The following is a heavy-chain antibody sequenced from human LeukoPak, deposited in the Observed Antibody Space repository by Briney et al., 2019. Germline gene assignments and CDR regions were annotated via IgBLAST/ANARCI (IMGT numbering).Heavy chain of an antibody. CDR3: ARDCSTSCSRSDAFDI. Sequence: GGSLRLSCAASGFTVSSNYMSWVRQAPGKGLEWVSVIYSGGSTYYADSVKGRFTISRDNSKNTLYLQMNSLRAEDTAVYYCARDCSTSCSRSDAFDIWGQGTMVTVSS. D-gene: IGHD2-2*01. J-gene: IGHJ3*02. CDR1: GFTVSSNY. CDR2: IYSGGST. V-gene: IGHV3-66*01.